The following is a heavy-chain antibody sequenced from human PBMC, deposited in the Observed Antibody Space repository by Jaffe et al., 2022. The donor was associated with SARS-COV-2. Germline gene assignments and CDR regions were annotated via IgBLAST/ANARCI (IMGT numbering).Heavy chain of an antibody. CDR1: GDSISSGGYS. J-gene: IGHJ4*02. D-gene: IGHD3-10*02. CDR3: ASLFLRRYFDY. Sequence: QLQLQESGSGLVKPSQTLSLTCAVSGDSISSGGYSWSWIRQTPGKGLEWIGDISHTGDTYYNSSLESRVTISIDRSENHFSLRLSSMTAADTAVYYCASLFLRRYFDYWGQGTLVTVSS. V-gene: IGHV4-30-2*01. CDR2: ISHTGDT.